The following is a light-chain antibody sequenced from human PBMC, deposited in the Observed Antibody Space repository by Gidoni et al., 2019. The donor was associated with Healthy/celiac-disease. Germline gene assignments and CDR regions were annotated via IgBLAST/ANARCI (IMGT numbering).Light chain of an antibody. CDR2: EVS. CDR3: CSYAGSSTYYV. Sequence: SALTQPASVSGSPGQPITISCTGTSSDVGSYKLVSWYQQKPGKSPKLMIYEVSKRPSGVSNRFSGSKSGNTASLTISGLQAEDEADYYCCSYAGSSTYYVFGTGTKVTVL. J-gene: IGLJ1*01. CDR1: SSDVGSYKL. V-gene: IGLV2-23*02.